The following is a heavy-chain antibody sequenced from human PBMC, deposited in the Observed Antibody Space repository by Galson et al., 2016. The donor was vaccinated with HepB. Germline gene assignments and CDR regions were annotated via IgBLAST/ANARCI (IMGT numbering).Heavy chain of an antibody. V-gene: IGHV3-23*01. CDR2: LSGSGAHT. Sequence: SLRLSCAASGFTFSRYAMTWVRQAPGKGLEWVSGLSGSGAHTYYADSVKGRFTISRDNSKNTLYLQMNSLRVEDTAVYYCAKDHVGGSYLLTQFDYWGQGTLVTVSS. CDR3: AKDHVGGSYLLTQFDY. J-gene: IGHJ4*02. CDR1: GFTFSRYA. D-gene: IGHD3-16*02.